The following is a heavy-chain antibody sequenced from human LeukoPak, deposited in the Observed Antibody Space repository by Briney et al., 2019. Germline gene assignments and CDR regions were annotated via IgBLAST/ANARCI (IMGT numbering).Heavy chain of an antibody. CDR1: GGSVSSGSYY. CDR3: AGGPGIPIFGLLYYYYGMDV. J-gene: IGHJ6*02. Sequence: SETLSLTCTVSGGSVSSGSYYWSWIRQPPGKGLEWIGYIYYSGSTNYNPSLKSRVTISVDTSKNQFSLKLSSVTAADTAVYYCAGGPGIPIFGLLYYYYGMDVWGQGTTVTVSS. CDR2: IYYSGST. D-gene: IGHD3/OR15-3a*01. V-gene: IGHV4-61*01.